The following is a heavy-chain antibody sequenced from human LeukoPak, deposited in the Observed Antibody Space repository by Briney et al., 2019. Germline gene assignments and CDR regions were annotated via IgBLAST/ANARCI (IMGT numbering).Heavy chain of an antibody. J-gene: IGHJ6*02. Sequence: GGSLRLSCAASGFTFSNYAMSWVRQAPGKGLEWVSAITGSAGGTYYADSVKGRFTISRDNSKSTLSLQMNSLRAEDTAVYYCARSIVVAGIVSDYYYYAMDVWGQGTTVTVSS. CDR2: ITGSAGGT. D-gene: IGHD6-19*01. V-gene: IGHV3-23*01. CDR3: ARSIVVAGIVSDYYYYAMDV. CDR1: GFTFSNYA.